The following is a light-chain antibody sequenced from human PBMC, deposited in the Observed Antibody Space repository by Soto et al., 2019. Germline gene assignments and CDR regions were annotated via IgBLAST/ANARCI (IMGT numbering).Light chain of an antibody. CDR1: QNIRNL. J-gene: IGKJ1*01. Sequence: DIQLTQSPSTLSAAVGDSVTITCRASQNIRNLLAWYQQKPGKAPKPLIFDASTLKTGVPSRFGGSGSGAEFNFTISGLQPDDFATYYCQQYNSYSFGQGTKVDIK. CDR3: QQYNSYS. CDR2: DAS. V-gene: IGKV1-5*01.